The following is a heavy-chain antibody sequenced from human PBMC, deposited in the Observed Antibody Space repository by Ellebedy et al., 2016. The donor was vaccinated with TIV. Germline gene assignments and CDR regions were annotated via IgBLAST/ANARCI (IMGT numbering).Heavy chain of an antibody. CDR3: VRDGSYDYGDY. J-gene: IGHJ4*02. CDR2: IYNDGSST. Sequence: PGGSLRLSCAASGFTFSNYWMHWVRQAPGKGLVCVSRIYNDGSSTSYADSVEGRFTISRDNPKNTVYLQMNSLRVEDTAVYYCVRDGSYDYGDYWGQGTVVTVSS. CDR1: GFTFSNYW. D-gene: IGHD3-16*01. V-gene: IGHV3-74*01.